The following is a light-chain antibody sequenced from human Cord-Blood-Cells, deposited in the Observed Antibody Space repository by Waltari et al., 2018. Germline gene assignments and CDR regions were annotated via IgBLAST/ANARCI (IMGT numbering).Light chain of an antibody. CDR3: QRYGSSPT. Sequence: EIVLTQSPGTLSLSPGERATISCRASQSVSSSYLAWYQQKPGQAPRLLIYGASSRANGIPDRVSGSGSGTDFTLTSSRLEPEDFAVYYCQRYGSSPTFGRGTKVEIK. CDR1: QSVSSSY. CDR2: GAS. V-gene: IGKV3-20*01. J-gene: IGKJ1*01.